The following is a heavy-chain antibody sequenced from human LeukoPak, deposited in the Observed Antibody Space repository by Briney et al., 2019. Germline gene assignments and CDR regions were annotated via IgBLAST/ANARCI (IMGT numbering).Heavy chain of an antibody. V-gene: IGHV3-23*01. J-gene: IGHJ5*02. CDR1: GFTFSSYA. Sequence: PGGSLRLSCAASGFTFSSYAMSWVRQAPGKGLEWVSAISGSGGSTYYADSVKGRFTISRDNSKNTLYLQMNSLRAEDTAVYYCAKAPRITGTRGWFDPWGQGTLVTVSS. D-gene: IGHD1-7*01. CDR2: ISGSGGST. CDR3: AKAPRITGTRGWFDP.